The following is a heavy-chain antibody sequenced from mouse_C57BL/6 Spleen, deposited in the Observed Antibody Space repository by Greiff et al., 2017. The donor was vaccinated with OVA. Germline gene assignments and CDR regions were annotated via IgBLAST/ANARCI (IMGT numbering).Heavy chain of an antibody. CDR3: ARARDLTTVVAYYFDY. Sequence: EVKLEESGGGLVKPGGSLKLSCAASGFTFSSYAMSWVRQTPEKRLEWVATISDGGSDTYYPDNVKGRFTISRDNAKNNLYLQMSHLKSEDTAMYYCARARDLTTVVAYYFDYWGQGTTLTVSS. D-gene: IGHD1-1*01. CDR1: GFTFSSYA. V-gene: IGHV5-4*03. J-gene: IGHJ2*01. CDR2: ISDGGSDT.